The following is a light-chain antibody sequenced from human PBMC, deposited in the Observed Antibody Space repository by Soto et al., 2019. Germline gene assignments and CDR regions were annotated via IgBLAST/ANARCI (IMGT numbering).Light chain of an antibody. V-gene: IGKV3-15*01. CDR1: QSVSSN. J-gene: IGKJ1*01. CDR2: AAS. Sequence: EIAMTQSPATLSVSPGERATLSCRASQSVSSNLAWYQQKPGQAPRLLIYAASTRATDIPARFSGSGSGTEFTLIISSLQSEDFAVYYCQQYNNWPHTFGQGTKVEIK. CDR3: QQYNNWPHT.